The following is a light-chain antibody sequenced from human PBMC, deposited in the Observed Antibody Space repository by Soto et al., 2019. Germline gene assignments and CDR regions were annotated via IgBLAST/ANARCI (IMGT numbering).Light chain of an antibody. CDR2: GES. V-gene: IGKV3-15*01. Sequence: EIVMTQSPATLSVSPGERATLSCRASQSVSSNLAWYQQKPGQAPRLLIYGESTRATGTPARFSGSGSGTESTLTISSLQSEDVAVHYRQQYNNCLTFGPGTQVDI. CDR1: QSVSSN. CDR3: QQYNNCLT. J-gene: IGKJ3*01.